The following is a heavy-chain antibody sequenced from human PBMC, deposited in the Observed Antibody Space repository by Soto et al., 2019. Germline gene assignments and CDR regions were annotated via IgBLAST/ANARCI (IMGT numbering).Heavy chain of an antibody. CDR3: ARLYYDFWSGYYENPGMDV. D-gene: IGHD3-3*01. J-gene: IGHJ6*02. CDR2: ICPGDADT. V-gene: IGHV5-51*01. Sequence: PGESLKISGKGSGYRFTSYWIGGVRQMPGKGLEWMGIICPGDADTRYSPSLQGQVTISADKSISTAYLQWSSLKASDTAMYYCARLYYDFWSGYYENPGMDVWGQGTTVTVSS. CDR1: GYRFTSYW.